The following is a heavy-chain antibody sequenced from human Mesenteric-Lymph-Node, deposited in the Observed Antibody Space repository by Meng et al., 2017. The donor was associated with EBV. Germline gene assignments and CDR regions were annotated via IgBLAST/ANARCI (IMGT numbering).Heavy chain of an antibody. CDR1: WFIDNNNF. Sequence: GQVVGCGGGLIQPGASLTLSCASSWFIDNNNFMSWVRQAPGKGLEWVAVIYRGGTTHYADSVKGRFTISRDDSKNTLYLQMNGLRAEDTAVYYCATPYLRLDYWGRGTLVTVSS. CDR3: ATPYLRLDY. J-gene: IGHJ4*02. V-gene: IGHV3-53*01. CDR2: IYRGGTT. D-gene: IGHD3-10*01.